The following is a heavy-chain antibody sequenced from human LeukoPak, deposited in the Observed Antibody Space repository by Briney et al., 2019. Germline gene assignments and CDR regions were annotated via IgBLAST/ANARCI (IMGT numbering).Heavy chain of an antibody. CDR2: INPNSGGT. V-gene: IGHV1-2*02. CDR1: GYTFTSYS. D-gene: IGHD5-18*01. CDR3: AREESDTVSSWFDP. J-gene: IGHJ5*02. Sequence: ASVKVSCKASGYTFTSYSISWVRQAPGQGLEWMGWINPNSGGTNYAQKFQGRVTMTRDTSISTAYMELSRLRSDDTAVYYCAREESDTVSSWFDPWGQGTLVTVSS.